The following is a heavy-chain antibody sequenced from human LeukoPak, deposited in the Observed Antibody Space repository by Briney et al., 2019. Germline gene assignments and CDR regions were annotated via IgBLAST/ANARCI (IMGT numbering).Heavy chain of an antibody. CDR2: IIPIFGTA. V-gene: IGHV1-69*05. J-gene: IGHJ5*02. Sequence: ASVKVSCKASGGTFSSYAISWVRQAPGQGLEWMGRIIPIFGTANYAQKFQGRVTITTDESTSTAYMELSSLRSEDTAVYYCARVVAARPYNWFDPWGQGTLVTVSS. D-gene: IGHD6-6*01. CDR1: GGTFSSYA. CDR3: ARVVAARPYNWFDP.